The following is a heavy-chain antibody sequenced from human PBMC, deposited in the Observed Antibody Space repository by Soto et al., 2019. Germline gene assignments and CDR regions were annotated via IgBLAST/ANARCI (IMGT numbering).Heavy chain of an antibody. J-gene: IGHJ3*02. CDR2: IYYSGST. Sequence: SETLSLTCTVSGGSISSYYWSWIRQPPGKGLEWIGYIYYSGSTNYNPSLKSRVAISVDTSKNQFSLKLSSVTAADTAVYYCARGDIMITFGGVIVSGGAFDIWGQGTMVTVSS. CDR1: GGSISSYY. CDR3: ARGDIMITFGGVIVSGGAFDI. D-gene: IGHD3-16*02. V-gene: IGHV4-59*01.